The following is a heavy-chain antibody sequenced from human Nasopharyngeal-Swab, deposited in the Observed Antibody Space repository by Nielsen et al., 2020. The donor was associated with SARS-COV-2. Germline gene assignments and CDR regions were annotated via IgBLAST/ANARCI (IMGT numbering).Heavy chain of an antibody. Sequence: SETLSLTCTVSGGSISSGGYYWSRIRQHPGKGLEWIGYIYYSGSTYYNPSLKSRVTISVDTSKNQFSLKLSSVTAADTAVYYCARDSGRSTIFGVVIIDAFDIWGQGTMVTVSS. CDR2: IYYSGST. CDR3: ARDSGRSTIFGVVIIDAFDI. D-gene: IGHD3-3*01. CDR1: GGSISSGGYY. V-gene: IGHV4-31*03. J-gene: IGHJ3*02.